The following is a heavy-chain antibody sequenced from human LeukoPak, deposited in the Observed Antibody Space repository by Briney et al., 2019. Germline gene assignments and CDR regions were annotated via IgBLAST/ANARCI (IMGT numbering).Heavy chain of an antibody. J-gene: IGHJ5*02. CDR2: IDYSGST. CDR3: ARAFSGHPLQGWFDP. CDR1: GGSISNYY. V-gene: IGHV4-59*01. D-gene: IGHD2-15*01. Sequence: SETPSFTCTVSGGSISNYYWNWIRQPPGKGLEWIGYIDYSGSTNYNPSLKSRVTISLATSENQFSLKLSSVTAADTAVYYCARAFSGHPLQGWFDPWGQGTVVTVSP.